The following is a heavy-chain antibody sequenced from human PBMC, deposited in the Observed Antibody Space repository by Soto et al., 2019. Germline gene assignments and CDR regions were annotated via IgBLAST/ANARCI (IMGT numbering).Heavy chain of an antibody. CDR1: GGSMSSGGYY. CDR2: IYYSGST. J-gene: IGHJ4*02. D-gene: IGHD3-22*01. CDR3: ARATRGPGYYDSSGYDY. Sequence: SETLSLTCTVSGGSMSSGGYYWSWIRQHPGKGLEWIGYIYYSGSTYYNPSLKSRVTISVDTSKNQFSLKLSSVTAADTAVYYCARATRGPGYYDSSGYDYWGQGTLVTVS. V-gene: IGHV4-31*03.